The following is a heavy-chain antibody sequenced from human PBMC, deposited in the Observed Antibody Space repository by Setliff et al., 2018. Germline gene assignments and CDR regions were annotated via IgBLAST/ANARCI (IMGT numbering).Heavy chain of an antibody. CDR2: IYHSGST. V-gene: IGHV4-38-2*01. J-gene: IGHJ5*02. CDR1: GYSISSGYY. Sequence: SETLSLTCAVSGYSISSGYYWGWIRQPPGKGLEWIGSIYHSGSTYYNPSLKGRVTISVDTSKNQFSLKLSSVTAADTAVYYCARRNGEKLDPWGQGTLVTVSS. CDR3: ARRNGEKLDP.